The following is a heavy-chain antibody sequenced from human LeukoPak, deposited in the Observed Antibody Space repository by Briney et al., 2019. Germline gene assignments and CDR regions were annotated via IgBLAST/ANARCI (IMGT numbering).Heavy chain of an antibody. CDR1: GFTFSSYN. V-gene: IGHV3-21*01. D-gene: IGHD1-26*01. Sequence: GGSLRLSCAASGFTFSSYNMNWVRQAPGKGLEWVSSISGSSSYIYYADSVKGRSTISRDSAQNSLYLQMNSLRAEDTAVYYCARDGRELTVDYWGQGTLVTVSS. CDR2: ISGSSSYI. J-gene: IGHJ4*02. CDR3: ARDGRELTVDY.